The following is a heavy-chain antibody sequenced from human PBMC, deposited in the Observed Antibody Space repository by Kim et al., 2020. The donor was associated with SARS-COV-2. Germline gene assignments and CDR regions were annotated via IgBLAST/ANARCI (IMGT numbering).Heavy chain of an antibody. J-gene: IGHJ4*02. D-gene: IGHD6-13*01. V-gene: IGHV4-59*01. CDR1: SDSISSYY. CDR2: IYYSGRT. Sequence: SETLSLTCTVSSDSISSYYCSWIRQLPGKGLEWIGYIYYSGRTNYNPSLNSRVTISWDTSKNQVSLELTSVTDADTAGYYCARSEGRGSWHQFDYWGQGILVTVSS. CDR3: ARSEGRGSWHQFDY.